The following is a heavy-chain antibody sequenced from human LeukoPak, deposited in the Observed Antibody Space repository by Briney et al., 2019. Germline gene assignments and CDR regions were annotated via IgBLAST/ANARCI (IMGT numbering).Heavy chain of an antibody. Sequence: ASVKVSCKASGGTFSSYAISWVRQAPGQGLEWMGGIIPIFGTANYAQKFQGRVTITADKSTSTAYMELSSLRSEDTAVYYCARGETAAGPRIEYYYYMDVWGKGTTVTVSS. D-gene: IGHD6-13*01. CDR1: GGTFSSYA. V-gene: IGHV1-69*06. CDR3: ARGETAAGPRIEYYYYMDV. J-gene: IGHJ6*03. CDR2: IIPIFGTA.